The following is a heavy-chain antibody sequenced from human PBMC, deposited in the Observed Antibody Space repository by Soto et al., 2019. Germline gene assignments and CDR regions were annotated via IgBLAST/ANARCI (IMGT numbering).Heavy chain of an antibody. CDR2: ISYDGSNK. Sequence: GGSLRLSCAASGFTFSSYAMHWVRQAPGKGLEWVAVISYDGSNKYYADSVKGRFTISRDNSKNTLYLQMNSLRAEDTAVYYCARTGGDYAGNSDAFDIWGQGTMVTVSS. J-gene: IGHJ3*02. CDR1: GFTFSSYA. V-gene: IGHV3-30-3*01. D-gene: IGHD4-17*01. CDR3: ARTGGDYAGNSDAFDI.